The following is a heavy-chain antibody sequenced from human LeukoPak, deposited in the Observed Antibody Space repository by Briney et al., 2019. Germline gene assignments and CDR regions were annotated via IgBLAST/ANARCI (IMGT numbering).Heavy chain of an antibody. CDR1: GYTFTSYY. V-gene: IGHV1-46*01. J-gene: IGHJ3*02. CDR3: AKDVESGYYDRPAFDI. D-gene: IGHD3-22*01. CDR2: INPSGGST. Sequence: ASVKVSCKASGYTFTSYYMHWVRQAPGQGLEWMGIINPSGGSTSYAQKFQGRVTMTRDMSTSTVYMELSSLRSEDTALYYCAKDVESGYYDRPAFDIWGQGTMVTVSS.